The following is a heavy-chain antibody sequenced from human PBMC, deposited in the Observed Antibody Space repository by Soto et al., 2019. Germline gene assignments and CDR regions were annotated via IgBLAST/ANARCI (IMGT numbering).Heavy chain of an antibody. V-gene: IGHV1-69*06. CDR1: GGTFSSYA. Sequence: SVKVSCKASGGTFSSYAISWVRQAPGQGLEWMGGIIPIFGTANYAQKFQGRVTITADKSTSTAYMELSSLRSEDTAVYYCARLGYCSGGSCLHFDYWGQGTLVTVSS. J-gene: IGHJ4*02. D-gene: IGHD2-15*01. CDR2: IIPIFGTA. CDR3: ARLGYCSGGSCLHFDY.